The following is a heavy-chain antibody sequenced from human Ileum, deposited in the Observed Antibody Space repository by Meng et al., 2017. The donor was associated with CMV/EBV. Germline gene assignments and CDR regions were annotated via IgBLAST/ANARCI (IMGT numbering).Heavy chain of an antibody. CDR1: GFTFSSYG. CDR2: IWSDASNK. V-gene: IGHV3-33*06. J-gene: IGHJ4*02. Sequence: GESLKISCAASGFTFSSYGMHWVRQAPGKGLEWVAVIWSDASNKYYVDSVRGRFTISRDNSKNTLYLQMNNLRADDTAVYYCAKGGDSSSADYWGQGTLVT. D-gene: IGHD6-13*01. CDR3: AKGGDSSSADY.